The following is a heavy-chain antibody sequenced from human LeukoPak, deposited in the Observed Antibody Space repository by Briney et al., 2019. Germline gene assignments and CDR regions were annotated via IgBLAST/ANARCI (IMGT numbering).Heavy chain of an antibody. CDR3: ARPYYYDSRIDP. V-gene: IGHV4-30-4*01. CDR1: GGSISSGVYI. Sequence: PSQTLSLTCTVSGGSISSGVYIWSWTRHPPGKSLEWIAYMYYSGSTYYNPSLKSRVTMSADTSKNQLSLKLSSVTAADTAVYYCARPYYYDSRIDPWGQGILVTVSS. CDR2: MYYSGST. J-gene: IGHJ5*02. D-gene: IGHD3-22*01.